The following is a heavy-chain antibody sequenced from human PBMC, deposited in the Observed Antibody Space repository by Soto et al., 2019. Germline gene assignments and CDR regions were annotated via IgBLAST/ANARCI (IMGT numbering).Heavy chain of an antibody. J-gene: IGHJ4*02. CDR3: ARDLRFLDY. Sequence: QVQLVQSGAEVKKPGASVKVSCKASGYTFTSYYIHWVRQAPGQGLEWMGIMNPSAGTTNYAQKFQGRVAMTRDTSTSTVYMDLSSLRSEDTAVYYCARDLRFLDYWGQGTLVTVSS. V-gene: IGHV1-46*01. D-gene: IGHD3-3*01. CDR2: MNPSAGTT. CDR1: GYTFTSYY.